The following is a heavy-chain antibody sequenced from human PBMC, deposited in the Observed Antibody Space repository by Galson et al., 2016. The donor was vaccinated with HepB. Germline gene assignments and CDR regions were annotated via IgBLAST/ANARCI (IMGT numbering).Heavy chain of an antibody. J-gene: IGHJ4*02. D-gene: IGHD1-26*01. CDR3: ARLQWELVDY. CDR2: ISGSGANT. V-gene: IGHV3-23*01. CDR1: GFSFSDYA. Sequence: SLRLSCAASGFSFSDYAMTWVRQAPGKGLEWVSTISGSGANTYYADSAKGRFAISRDNSKNTVYLQMNSLRVEDMAVYYCARLQWELVDYWGQGTLVTVSS.